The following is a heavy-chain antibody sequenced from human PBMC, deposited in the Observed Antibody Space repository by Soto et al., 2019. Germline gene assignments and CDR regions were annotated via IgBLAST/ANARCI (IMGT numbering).Heavy chain of an antibody. CDR3: ARDGQIPAAGNNWCDP. CDR1: GLVFSTYT. D-gene: IGHD6-13*01. V-gene: IGHV3-30-3*01. CDR2: ISDDGGNQ. J-gene: IGHJ5*02. Sequence: QGQLVESGGGVVQPGRSLRLSCTASGLVFSTYTMHWIRQSPGKGLEWVAFISDDGGNQYYADSVRGRFTISRDNSKKLLYLQMGSLRREDTAVYYCARDGQIPAAGNNWCDPWGQGTLVTVSS.